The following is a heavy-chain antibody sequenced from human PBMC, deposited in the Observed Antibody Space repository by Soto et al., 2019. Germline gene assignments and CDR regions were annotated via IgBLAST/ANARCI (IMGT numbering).Heavy chain of an antibody. Sequence: SVKVSCKASGGTFSSYAISWVRQAPGQGLEWMGGIIPIFGTANYAQKFQGRVTITADESTSTAYMELSSLRSEDTAVYYCARYYDILTGYYVDRYYYYGMDVWGQGTTVTVSS. CDR3: ARYYDILTGYYVDRYYYYGMDV. V-gene: IGHV1-69*13. CDR1: GGTFSSYA. J-gene: IGHJ6*02. CDR2: IIPIFGTA. D-gene: IGHD3-9*01.